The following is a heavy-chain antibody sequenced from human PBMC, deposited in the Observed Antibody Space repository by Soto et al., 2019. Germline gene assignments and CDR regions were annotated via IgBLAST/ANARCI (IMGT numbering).Heavy chain of an antibody. D-gene: IGHD6-19*01. CDR2: IFYSGST. CDR3: ARESVAHGSGANDDYYGADV. J-gene: IGHJ6*02. V-gene: IGHV4-39*07. CDR1: GGSISSSSYY. Sequence: PSETLSLTCTVSGGSISSSSYYWGWIRQPPGKGLEWIGSIFYSGSTYYNPSLKSRVTISVDTSKNQFSLKLSSVTAADTAVYYCARESVAHGSGANDDYYGADVWGQGTTVTVSS.